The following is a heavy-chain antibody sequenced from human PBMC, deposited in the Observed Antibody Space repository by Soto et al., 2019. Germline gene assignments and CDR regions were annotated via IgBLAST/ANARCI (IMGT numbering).Heavy chain of an antibody. V-gene: IGHV3-13*01. Sequence: GGSLRLSCAASGFTFSSYDMHWVRQATGKGLEWVSAIGTAGDTYYPGSVKGRFTISRENAKNSLYLQMNSLRAGDTAVYYCARVRSVLRSSSGMDVWGQGTTVTVSS. J-gene: IGHJ6*02. CDR2: IGTAGDT. CDR3: ARVRSVLRSSSGMDV. CDR1: GFTFSSYD. D-gene: IGHD6-6*01.